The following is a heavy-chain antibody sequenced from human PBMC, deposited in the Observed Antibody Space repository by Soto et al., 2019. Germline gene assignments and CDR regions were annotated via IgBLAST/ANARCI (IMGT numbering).Heavy chain of an antibody. CDR1: GFTFSSYA. V-gene: IGHV3-23*01. J-gene: IGHJ6*02. CDR2: ISGSGGTT. CDR3: AKAGAVAAKYGMNV. D-gene: IGHD6-19*01. Sequence: HPGGSLRLSCAASGFTFSSYAMSWVRQAPGKGLEWVSDISGSGGTTYYADSVKGRFTISRDNSKNTLYLQMNSLRAEDTAVYYCAKAGAVAAKYGMNVWGQGTTVTVSS.